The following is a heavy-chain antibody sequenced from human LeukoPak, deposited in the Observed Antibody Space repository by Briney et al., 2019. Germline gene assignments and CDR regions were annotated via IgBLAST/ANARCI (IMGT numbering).Heavy chain of an antibody. CDR2: IYYSGST. J-gene: IGHJ3*02. Sequence: SETLSLTCTASGGSISSYYWSWIRQSPGKGLEWIGYIYYSGSTKYNPSLKSRVTISVDTSKNQFSLKLNSVTAADTAVYYCARDTQEPAEMTTVGDAFDIWGQGTMVTVSS. D-gene: IGHD4-17*01. CDR3: ARDTQEPAEMTTVGDAFDI. CDR1: GGSISSYY. V-gene: IGHV4-59*01.